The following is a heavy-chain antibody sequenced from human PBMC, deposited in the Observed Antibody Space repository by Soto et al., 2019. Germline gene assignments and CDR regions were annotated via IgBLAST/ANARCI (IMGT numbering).Heavy chain of an antibody. CDR3: ARGGYCSSTSCYMDGMDV. CDR2: MNPNSGNT. V-gene: IGHV1-8*01. CDR1: GYTFTSYD. J-gene: IGHJ6*02. Sequence: GASVKVSCKASGYTFTSYDINWVRQATGQGLEWMGWMNPNSGNTGYAQKFQGRVTMTRNTSISTAYMELSSPRSEDTAVYYCARGGYCSSTSCYMDGMDVWGQGTTVTVSS. D-gene: IGHD2-2*02.